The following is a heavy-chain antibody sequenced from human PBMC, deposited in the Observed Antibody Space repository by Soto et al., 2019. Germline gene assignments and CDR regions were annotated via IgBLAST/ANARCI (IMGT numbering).Heavy chain of an antibody. CDR1: GFTFSNYA. Sequence: EVQLLESGGGLVQPGGSLRLSCAASGFTFSNYAMSWVRQAPGKGLEWVSTISGSGGTTYYADSVKGRFTISRDNSKNTLNLQMNSLRAEDTAVYYCGNQYSSSSSIDSWGQGALVIVSS. D-gene: IGHD6-6*01. V-gene: IGHV3-23*01. CDR2: ISGSGGTT. CDR3: GNQYSSSSSIDS. J-gene: IGHJ4*02.